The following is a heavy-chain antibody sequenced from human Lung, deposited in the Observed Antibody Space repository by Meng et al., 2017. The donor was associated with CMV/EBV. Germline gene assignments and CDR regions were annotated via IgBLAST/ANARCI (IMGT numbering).Heavy chain of an antibody. J-gene: IGHJ4*02. Sequence: ASXXDSCKASGYTFTAHYFHWLRQPPGQGLEWMGWIHPHRGDTNYAQQFQGRVTLTRDTTINTGYMELTRLTSDDTAVYYCERDNNWGTDYWGQGTLVTVSS. CDR2: IHPHRGDT. CDR1: GYTFTAHY. CDR3: ERDNNWGTDY. V-gene: IGHV1-2*02. D-gene: IGHD7-27*01.